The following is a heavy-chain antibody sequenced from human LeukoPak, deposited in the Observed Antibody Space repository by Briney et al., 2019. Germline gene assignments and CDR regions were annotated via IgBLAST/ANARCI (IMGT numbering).Heavy chain of an antibody. V-gene: IGHV4-30-2*01. D-gene: IGHD3-22*01. CDR1: GGSISSGGYS. Sequence: SETLSLTCAVSGGSISSGGYSWSWIRQPPGKGLEWIGYIYHSGSTYYNPSLKSRVTISVDRSKNQFSLKLSSVTAADTAVYYCAREVFAGYYDSSGYHDYWGQGTLVTVSS. CDR2: IYHSGST. J-gene: IGHJ4*02. CDR3: AREVFAGYYDSSGYHDY.